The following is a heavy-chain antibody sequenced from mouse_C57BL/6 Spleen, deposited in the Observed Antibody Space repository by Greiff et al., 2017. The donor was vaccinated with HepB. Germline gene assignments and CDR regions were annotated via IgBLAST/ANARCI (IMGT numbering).Heavy chain of an antibody. CDR3: ARFPYGKNWYFDV. V-gene: IGHV1-52*01. Sequence: VQLQQPGAELVRPGSSVKLSCKASGYTFTSYWMHWVKQRPIQGLEWIGNIDPSDSETHYNQKFKDKATLTVDKSSSTAYMQLSSLTSEDSAVYYCARFPYGKNWYFDVWGTGTTVTVSS. J-gene: IGHJ1*03. D-gene: IGHD2-1*01. CDR1: GYTFTSYW. CDR2: IDPSDSET.